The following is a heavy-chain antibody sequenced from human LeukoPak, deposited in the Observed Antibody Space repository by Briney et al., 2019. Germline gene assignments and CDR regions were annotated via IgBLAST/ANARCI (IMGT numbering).Heavy chain of an antibody. D-gene: IGHD6-19*01. V-gene: IGHV4-31*03. CDR2: IYYSGNT. Sequence: TLSLTCTVSGGSINSGGYYWSWIRQHPGKGLEWIGYIYYSGNTYYNPSLKSRITISLDTSKNQFSLKLSSVTAADAAVYYCARGSSGWLRFDYWGQGTLVTVSS. CDR3: ARGSSGWLRFDY. CDR1: GGSINSGGYY. J-gene: IGHJ4*02.